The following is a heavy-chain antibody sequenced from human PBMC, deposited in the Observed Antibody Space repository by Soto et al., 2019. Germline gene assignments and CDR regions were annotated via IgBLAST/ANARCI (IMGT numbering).Heavy chain of an antibody. CDR2: INAGNGNT. V-gene: IGHV1-3*01. J-gene: IGHJ5*02. Sequence: ASVKVSCKASGYTFTSYAMHWVRQAPGQRLEWMGWINAGNGNTKYSQKFQGRVTITRDTSASTAYMELSSLRSEDTAVYYCARDQGLSVYDFLGWFDPWGQGTLVTVSS. CDR1: GYTFTSYA. CDR3: ARDQGLSVYDFLGWFDP. D-gene: IGHD5-12*01.